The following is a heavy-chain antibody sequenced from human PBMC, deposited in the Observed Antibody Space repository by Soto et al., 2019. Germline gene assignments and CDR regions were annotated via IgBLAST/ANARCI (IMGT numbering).Heavy chain of an antibody. J-gene: IGHJ3*02. V-gene: IGHV3-48*02. CDR3: ARGISTTVVTRAFDI. D-gene: IGHD4-17*01. CDR1: GFTFSSYS. Sequence: GGSLRLSCAASGFTFSSYSMNWVRQAPGKGLEWVSYISSSSSTIYYADSVKGRFTISRDNAKNSLYLQMNSLGDEDTAVYYCARGISTTVVTRAFDIWGQGTMVTVSS. CDR2: ISSSSSTI.